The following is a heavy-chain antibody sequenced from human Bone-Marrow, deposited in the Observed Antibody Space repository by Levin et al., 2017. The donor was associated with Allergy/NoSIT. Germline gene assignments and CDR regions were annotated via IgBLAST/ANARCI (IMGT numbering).Heavy chain of an antibody. CDR3: AKGWDDIVDINWFDS. D-gene: IGHD2-21*01. V-gene: IGHV3-30*18. Sequence: PGGSLRLSCTASGFSFSRYGMHWIRQAPGKGLEWVALISYDGSNENYADSVKGRFTISRDNSKKILNLQMNSLSAEDSALYYCAKGWDDIVDINWFDSWGQGTLVTVSS. J-gene: IGHJ5*01. CDR2: ISYDGSNE. CDR1: GFSFSRYG.